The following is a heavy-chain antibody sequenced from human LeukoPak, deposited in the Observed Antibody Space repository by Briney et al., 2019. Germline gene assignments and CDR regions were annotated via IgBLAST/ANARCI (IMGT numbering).Heavy chain of an antibody. CDR2: IQYDGSDK. J-gene: IGHJ4*02. CDR3: ARDPKRYCSGGSCYVDS. CDR1: GFAFSSYA. Sequence: GRSLRLSCAASGFAFSSYAMYWVRQAPGKGLEWVAIIQYDGSDKFCGDSVKGRFTISRDNSKNTLYLQMNNLRAEDTAVYYCARDPKRYCSGGSCYVDSWGQGTLVTVSS. V-gene: IGHV3-30-3*01. D-gene: IGHD2-15*01.